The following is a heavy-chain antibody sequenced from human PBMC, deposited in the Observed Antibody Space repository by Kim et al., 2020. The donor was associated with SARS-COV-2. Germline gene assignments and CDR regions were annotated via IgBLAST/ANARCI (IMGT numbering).Heavy chain of an antibody. CDR3: ASGDDFWTRYGLDV. Sequence: GGSLRLSCAASGFTFSSYEMNWVRQAPGKGLEWVSYISSSGSAIYYADSVRGRFTISRDNAKNSLYLQVNSLRAEDTAVYYCASGDDFWTRYGLDVWGQGTTVTVSS. CDR1: GFTFSSYE. D-gene: IGHD3-3*01. CDR2: ISSSGSAI. V-gene: IGHV3-48*03. J-gene: IGHJ6*02.